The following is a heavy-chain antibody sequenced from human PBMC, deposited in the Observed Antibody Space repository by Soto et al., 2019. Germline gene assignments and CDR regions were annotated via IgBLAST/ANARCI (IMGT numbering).Heavy chain of an antibody. CDR3: AKGAEGYVVSSLDY. J-gene: IGHJ4*02. Sequence: GGSLRLSCAASGFTFSSYSTNWVRQAPGKGLEWVSYISSSSNSIYYADSVKGRFTISRDNAKNSLYLQINSLRVEDTAIYYCAKGAEGYVVSSLDYWGQGTLVTVSS. CDR2: ISSSSNSI. CDR1: GFTFSSYS. D-gene: IGHD5-12*01. V-gene: IGHV3-48*01.